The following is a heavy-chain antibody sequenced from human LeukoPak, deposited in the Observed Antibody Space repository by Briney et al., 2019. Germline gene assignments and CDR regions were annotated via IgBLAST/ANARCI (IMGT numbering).Heavy chain of an antibody. CDR3: ASMINSGEQVADSFDP. Sequence: PGGSLRLSCVASGFKFSTYGMHWVRQPPGKGLEWVAVISYDGRNHSYADAVKGRFTISRDNSKNTQYLHMNSLRAEDTAVYYCASMINSGEQVADSFDPWGQGTLVTVSS. V-gene: IGHV3-30*03. CDR1: GFKFSTYG. J-gene: IGHJ5*02. CDR2: ISYDGRNH. D-gene: IGHD1/OR15-1a*01.